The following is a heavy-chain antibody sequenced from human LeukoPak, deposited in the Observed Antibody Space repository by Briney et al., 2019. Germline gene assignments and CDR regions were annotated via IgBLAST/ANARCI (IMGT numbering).Heavy chain of an antibody. Sequence: GGSLRLSCAASGFTFSSYGMHWVRQAPGKGQEWVAVTSYDGSHKHYADSVKGRFTVSRDNSENTLFLQMNSLRTEDTAVYYCAKDVMVQGVINGFDYWGQGTLVTVSS. D-gene: IGHD3-10*01. V-gene: IGHV3-30*18. J-gene: IGHJ4*02. CDR3: AKDVMVQGVINGFDY. CDR1: GFTFSSYG. CDR2: TSYDGSHK.